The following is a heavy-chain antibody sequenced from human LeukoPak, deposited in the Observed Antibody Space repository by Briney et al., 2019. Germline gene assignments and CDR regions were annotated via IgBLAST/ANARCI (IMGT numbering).Heavy chain of an antibody. CDR3: ARDTGSGSYYVGPYSYYMDV. CDR1: GYTFTNYG. CDR2: ISGDNAKTNYKT. D-gene: IGHD1-26*01. Sequence: GASVTVSCKASGYTFTNYGINWVRQAPGQGLEWMGWISGDNAKTNYKTNYAQKFQGRVTMTTDTSTTTAYMELRNLRSDDTAVYYCARDTGSGSYYVGPYSYYMDVWGKGTTVTVSS. J-gene: IGHJ6*03. V-gene: IGHV1-18*01.